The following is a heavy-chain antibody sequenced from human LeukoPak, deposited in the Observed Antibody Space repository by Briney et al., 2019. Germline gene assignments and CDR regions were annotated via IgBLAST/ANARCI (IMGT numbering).Heavy chain of an antibody. CDR1: GYTFTGYY. D-gene: IGHD2-21*01. Sequence: ASVKVSCKASGYTFTGYYMHWVRQAPGLGLEWMGWINPNSGDTNYAQSFQGRVTMTRDTSISTAYMELNWLTSDDTAVYYCARVPGRSGDRLPFDYWGQGALVTVSS. CDR2: INPNSGDT. CDR3: ARVPGRSGDRLPFDY. V-gene: IGHV1-2*02. J-gene: IGHJ4*02.